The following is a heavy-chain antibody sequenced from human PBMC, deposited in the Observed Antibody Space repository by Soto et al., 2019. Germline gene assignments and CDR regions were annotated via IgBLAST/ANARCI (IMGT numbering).Heavy chain of an antibody. Sequence: QVQLVESGGGVVQPGRSLRLSCAASGFTFSSYAMHWVRQAPGKGLEWVAVISYDGSNKYYADSVKGRFTISRDNSKNTLHLQMNSLRAEDTAVYYCATTPNGYLFYWGQGTLVTVSS. CDR2: ISYDGSNK. D-gene: IGHD5-18*01. CDR3: ATTPNGYLFY. CDR1: GFTFSSYA. J-gene: IGHJ4*02. V-gene: IGHV3-30-3*01.